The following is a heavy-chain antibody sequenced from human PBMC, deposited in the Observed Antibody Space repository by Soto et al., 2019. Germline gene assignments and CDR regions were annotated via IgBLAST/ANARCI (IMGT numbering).Heavy chain of an antibody. Sequence: SETLSLTCTVSGGSISSYYWSWIRQPPGKGLEWIGYIYYSGSTNYNPSLKSRVTISVDTSKNQFSLKLSSVTAADTAVYYCARVGDAIFGVVWGQGTLVTVSS. J-gene: IGHJ4*02. CDR2: IYYSGST. V-gene: IGHV4-59*01. CDR1: GGSISSYY. CDR3: ARVGDAIFGVV. D-gene: IGHD3-3*02.